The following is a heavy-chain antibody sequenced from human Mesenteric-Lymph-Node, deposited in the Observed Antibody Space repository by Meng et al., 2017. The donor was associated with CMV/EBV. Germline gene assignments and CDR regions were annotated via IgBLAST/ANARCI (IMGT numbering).Heavy chain of an antibody. V-gene: IGHV5-10-1*01. Sequence: AYSFPKYWITWVRQMPGKGLEWMGRIDPSDSYTNYSPSFKGHVTISADKSISTAYLQWSSLKASDTAMYYCAGLFYDSSGNYYVLGYWGQETLVTVSS. CDR3: AGLFYDSSGNYYVLGY. J-gene: IGHJ4*02. CDR2: IDPSDSYT. CDR1: AYSFPKYW. D-gene: IGHD3-22*01.